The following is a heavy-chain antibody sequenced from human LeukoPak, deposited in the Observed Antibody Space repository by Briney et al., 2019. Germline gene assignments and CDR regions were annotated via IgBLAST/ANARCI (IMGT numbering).Heavy chain of an antibody. CDR1: GGSLSSYY. V-gene: IGHV4-59*01. CDR2: IYYSGST. J-gene: IGHJ6*02. CDR3: ARSYGDYGSDYYYGMDV. Sequence: SETLSLTCTVSGGSLSSYYWSWIRQPPGKGLEWIGYIYYSGSTNYNPSLKSRVTISVDTSKNQFSLKLSSVTAADTAVYYCARSYGDYGSDYYYGMDVWGQGTTVTVSS. D-gene: IGHD4-17*01.